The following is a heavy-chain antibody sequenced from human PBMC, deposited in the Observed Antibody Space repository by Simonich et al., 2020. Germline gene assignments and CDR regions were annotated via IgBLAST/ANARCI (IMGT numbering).Heavy chain of an antibody. Sequence: QVQLVQSGAEVKKPGASVKVSCKASGYTFTGYYMHWVRQAPGQGLEWEGWIKPYSGGKNYAQKVQGRVTMTRDTSISTAYMELSRLRSDDTAVYYCARGRLTGDKGAFDIWGQGTMVTVSS. V-gene: IGHV1-2*02. J-gene: IGHJ3*02. D-gene: IGHD7-27*01. CDR2: IKPYSGGK. CDR3: ARGRLTGDKGAFDI. CDR1: GYTFTGYY.